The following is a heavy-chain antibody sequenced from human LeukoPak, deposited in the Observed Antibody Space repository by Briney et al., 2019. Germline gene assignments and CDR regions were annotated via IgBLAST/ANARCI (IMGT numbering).Heavy chain of an antibody. Sequence: ASETLSLTCGVSGYSISGGYYWGWIRQSPGKGLKWIATIFHTGSIYHNPSLKSRVILSVDTSKNQFSLILTSVTAADTAVYYCVRMGVSYYYDSSTYYPVAFDVWGQGTMVTVSS. CDR3: VRMGVSYYYDSSTYYPVAFDV. V-gene: IGHV4-38-2*01. J-gene: IGHJ3*01. CDR2: IFHTGSI. D-gene: IGHD3-22*01. CDR1: GYSISGGYY.